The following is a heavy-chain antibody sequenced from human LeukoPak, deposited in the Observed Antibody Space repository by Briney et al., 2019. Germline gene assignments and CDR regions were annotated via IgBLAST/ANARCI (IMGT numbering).Heavy chain of an antibody. V-gene: IGHV4-38-2*01. Sequence: SETLSLTCAVSGYSISSGYYWGWIRQPPGKGLEGIGSIYQSGSTYYNPSLKSRVAISVDTSKNQFSLKLSSVTAADTAAYYCARGPRSSNWKYYYYSGMEVWGKGPTVTVSS. J-gene: IGHJ6*04. CDR2: IYQSGST. D-gene: IGHD6-13*01. CDR3: ARGPRSSNWKYYYYSGMEV. CDR1: GYSISSGYY.